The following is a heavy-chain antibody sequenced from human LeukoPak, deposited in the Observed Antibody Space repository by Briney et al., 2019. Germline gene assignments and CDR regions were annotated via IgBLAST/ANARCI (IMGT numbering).Heavy chain of an antibody. V-gene: IGHV4-59*01. Sequence: SETLSLTCTVSGDSISDYYWSWIRQPPGKGLEWIGYVHYTGGTDYSPSLKSRVTISIDTSKNQFSLRLSSVTAADTAVYYCARDSFSSSWPKWFDPWGQGILVAVSS. CDR3: ARDSFSSSWPKWFDP. J-gene: IGHJ5*02. CDR1: GDSISDYY. D-gene: IGHD6-13*01. CDR2: VHYTGGT.